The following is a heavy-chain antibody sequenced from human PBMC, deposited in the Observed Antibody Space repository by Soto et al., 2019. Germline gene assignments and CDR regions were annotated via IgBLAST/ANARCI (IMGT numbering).Heavy chain of an antibody. CDR2: IYYSGST. D-gene: IGHD3-10*01. CDR1: GGSISSSSYY. J-gene: IGHJ4*02. CDR3: ARLPITMVRGVIITGGFDY. Sequence: SETLSLTCTVSGGSISSSSYYWGWIRQPPGKGLEWIGSIYYSGSTYYNPSLKSRVTISVDTSKNQFSLKLSSVTAADTAVYYCARLPITMVRGVIITGGFDYWGQGTLVTVSS. V-gene: IGHV4-39*01.